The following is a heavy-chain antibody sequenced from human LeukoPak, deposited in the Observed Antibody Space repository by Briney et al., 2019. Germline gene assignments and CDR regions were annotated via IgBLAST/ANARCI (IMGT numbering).Heavy chain of an antibody. CDR1: GYTFTSYV. J-gene: IGHJ4*02. CDR2: LSAGNVNK. Sequence: ASVKVSCKASGYTFTSYVIRWVRQAPGQGIEWVGWLSAGNVNKKYAQKLKGRVDMPTHTYPSTAYMELWSLISDDTAVYYCARHRFISTSCYCHYFDYWGQGPLVRVS. D-gene: IGHD2-2*01. CDR3: ARHRFISTSCYCHYFDY. V-gene: IGHV1-18*01.